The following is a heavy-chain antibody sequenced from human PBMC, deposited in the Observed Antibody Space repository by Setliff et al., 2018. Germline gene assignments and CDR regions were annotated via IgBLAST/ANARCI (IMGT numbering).Heavy chain of an antibody. J-gene: IGHJ3*02. D-gene: IGHD3-22*01. CDR2: IITILGIA. CDR3: ARDVFPYHYEGAFDI. V-gene: IGHV1-46*01. CDR1: GYTLTELS. Sequence: ASVKVSCKVSGYTLTELSMHWVRQAPGQGLEWRGGIITILGIANYAQKFQGRVTMTRDTSTSTVYMDMSSLRSEDTAVYYRARDVFPYHYEGAFDIWGQGTMVTVSS.